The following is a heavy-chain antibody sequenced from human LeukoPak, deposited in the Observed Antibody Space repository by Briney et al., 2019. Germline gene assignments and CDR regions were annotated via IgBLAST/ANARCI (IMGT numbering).Heavy chain of an antibody. D-gene: IGHD1-1*01. CDR2: ISSSGGPT. V-gene: IGHV3-23*01. J-gene: IGHJ5*02. CDR1: GFTFASYA. CDR3: ATDLFAGTTGWFDP. Sequence: GGSLRLSCAASGFTFASYAMSWVRQAPGKGLEWVSSISSSGGPTYYADSVKGRFTISRDKSKNTLYLQMNTLRAEDTAVYYCATDLFAGTTGWFDPWGQGTLVTVSS.